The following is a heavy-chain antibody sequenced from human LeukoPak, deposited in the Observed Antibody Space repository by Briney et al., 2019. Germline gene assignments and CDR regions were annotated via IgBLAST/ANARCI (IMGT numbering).Heavy chain of an antibody. Sequence: GGSLRLSCAASGVTFSGSAMHWVRQASAKGLEWVGRIRSKDNSYATAYPSSVKGRFTISRDDSKNTAYLQMNSLKTEDTAVYYCTRLKDYYGSGSYSYWGQGTLVTVSS. J-gene: IGHJ4*02. CDR3: TRLKDYYGSGSYSY. D-gene: IGHD3-10*01. CDR1: GVTFSGSA. V-gene: IGHV3-73*01. CDR2: IRSKDNSYAT.